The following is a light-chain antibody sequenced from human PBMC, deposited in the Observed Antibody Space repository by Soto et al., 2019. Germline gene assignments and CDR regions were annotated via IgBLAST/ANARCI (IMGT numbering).Light chain of an antibody. CDR3: QQYNICHWT. CDR1: QSVSSN. CDR2: GAS. Sequence: EIVMTQSPATLSVSPGERATLSCRASQSVSSNLAWYQQKPGQAPRLLIYGASTRATGIPARFSGSGSGTEFTLTSSSLRSEDFAVYYCQQYNICHWTFGQGTKVEIK. J-gene: IGKJ1*01. V-gene: IGKV3-15*01.